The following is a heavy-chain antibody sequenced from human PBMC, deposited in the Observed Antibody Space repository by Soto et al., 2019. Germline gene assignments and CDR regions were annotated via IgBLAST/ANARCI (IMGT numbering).Heavy chain of an antibody. D-gene: IGHD2-15*01. CDR2: INPDNGNT. V-gene: IGHV1-3*01. J-gene: IGHJ5*02. Sequence: ASVKVSCTASVYTFTRDTMNLVRQAPGQRLEWMGWINPDNGNTKSSQKFQDRVIITRDTSASTAYMDLSSLRSEDTAVYYCARGIATGQLDPWGQGTLVTVSS. CDR3: ARGIATGQLDP. CDR1: VYTFTRDT.